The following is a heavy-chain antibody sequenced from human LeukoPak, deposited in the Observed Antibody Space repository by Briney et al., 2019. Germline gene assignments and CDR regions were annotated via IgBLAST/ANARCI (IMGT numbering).Heavy chain of an antibody. CDR2: IYPGDSDT. CDR3: ARREATTDYFDF. V-gene: IGHV5-51*01. D-gene: IGHD1-7*01. CDR1: GYSFTNYW. Sequence: GESLKISCKGSGYSFTNYWIAWVRQMPGKGLEWMGVIYPGDSDTRYSPSFQGQVTISADRSFGTAYLQWGSLKASDSAMYYCARREATTDYFDFWGQGTLVTVSS. J-gene: IGHJ4*02.